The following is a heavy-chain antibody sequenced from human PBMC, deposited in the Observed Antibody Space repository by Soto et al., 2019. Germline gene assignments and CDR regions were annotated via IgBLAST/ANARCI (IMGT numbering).Heavy chain of an antibody. CDR2: INHSGST. J-gene: IGHJ6*03. CDR1: GGSFSGYY. V-gene: IGHV4-34*01. CDR3: AGCYGDYSYYYYYMDV. D-gene: IGHD4-17*01. Sequence: SETLSLTCAVYGGSFSGYYWSWIRQPPGKGLEWIGKINHSGSTNYNPSLKSRVTISVDTSKNQFSLKLSSVTAADTAVYYCAGCYGDYSYYYYYMDVWGKGTTVTVSS.